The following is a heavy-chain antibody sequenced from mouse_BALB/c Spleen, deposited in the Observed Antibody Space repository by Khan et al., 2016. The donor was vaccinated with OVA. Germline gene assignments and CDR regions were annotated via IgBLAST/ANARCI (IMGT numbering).Heavy chain of an antibody. Sequence: QVQLQQSGAELARPGASVKMSCKASGYTFTSYTIHWVKQRPGQGLEWIGYINPSSGYSNYNQKFRDKATLTADKSSSTAYMQLSSLTSEDSAVYDSARGGPYQGNYGAWLAYWGQGTLVTVSA. D-gene: IGHD2-10*01. CDR2: INPSSGYS. CDR3: ARGGPYQGNYGAWLAY. V-gene: IGHV1-4*01. J-gene: IGHJ3*01. CDR1: GYTFTSYT.